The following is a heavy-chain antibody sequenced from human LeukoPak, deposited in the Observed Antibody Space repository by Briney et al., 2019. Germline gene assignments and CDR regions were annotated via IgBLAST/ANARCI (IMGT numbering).Heavy chain of an antibody. J-gene: IGHJ4*02. CDR3: AKAAAAFWVFDY. D-gene: IGHD6-13*01. Sequence: KPGGSLRLSCAASGFTFSSYSMNWVRQAPGKGLEWVSSISSSSSYIYYADSVKGRFTISRDNAKNSLYLQMNSLRAEDMAVYYCAKAAAAFWVFDYWGQGTLVTVSS. CDR2: ISSSSSYI. V-gene: IGHV3-21*01. CDR1: GFTFSSYS.